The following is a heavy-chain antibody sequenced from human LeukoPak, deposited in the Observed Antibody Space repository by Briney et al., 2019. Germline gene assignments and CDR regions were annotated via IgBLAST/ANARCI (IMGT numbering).Heavy chain of an antibody. CDR3: ARGGWLQSPFDY. J-gene: IGHJ4*02. V-gene: IGHV3-21*01. CDR2: ISSSSSYI. CDR1: GFTFSSYS. D-gene: IGHD5-24*01. Sequence: PGGSLRLSCAASGFTFSSYSMNWVRQAPGKGLEWVSSISSSSSYIYYADSVKGRFTVSRDNAKNSLYLQMNSLRAEDTAVYYCARGGWLQSPFDYWGQGTLVTVSS.